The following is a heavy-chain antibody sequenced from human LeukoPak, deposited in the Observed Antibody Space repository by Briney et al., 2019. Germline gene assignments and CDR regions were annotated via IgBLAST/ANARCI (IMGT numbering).Heavy chain of an antibody. D-gene: IGHD3-10*01. V-gene: IGHV4-34*01. J-gene: IGHJ3*02. CDR1: GGSFSGYY. Sequence: PSETLSLTCAVYGGSFSGYYWSWIRQPPGKGLEWIGEINHSGSTNYNPSLKSRVTISVDTSKNQFSLKLSSVTAADTAVYYCARSQEPGRGNASDIWGQGTMVTVSS. CDR3: ARSQEPGRGNASDI. CDR2: INHSGST.